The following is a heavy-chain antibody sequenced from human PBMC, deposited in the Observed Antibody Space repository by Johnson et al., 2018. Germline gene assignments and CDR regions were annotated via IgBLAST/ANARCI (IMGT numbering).Heavy chain of an antibody. V-gene: IGHV3-9*01. Sequence: VQLVESGGGLVQPGRSLRLSCAASGFTFDDYAMHWVRQAPGKGLEWVPGITWSSGSIGYADSVQVRLPISRDNAKNSLCLQMNSLRAEATALYYCSKGGLGAAPFNYSYYMDVWGTVTTVTVSS. J-gene: IGHJ6*03. CDR2: ITWSSGSI. CDR3: SKGGLGAAPFNYSYYMDV. CDR1: GFTFDDYA. D-gene: IGHD1-26*01.